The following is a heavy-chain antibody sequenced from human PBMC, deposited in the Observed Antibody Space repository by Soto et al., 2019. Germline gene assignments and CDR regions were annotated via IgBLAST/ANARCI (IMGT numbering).Heavy chain of an antibody. D-gene: IGHD2-21*02. CDR1: GYTFTSHH. Sequence: QVQLVQSGAEVKKPGAPVKISCKASGYTFTSHHLHWVRQAPGQGLEWIGWINPYSGGPNHAQKCQDRGTLTTDTSISTAYMELKGLSSVDTAVYICAKQSTDLNGGGVYCEMVVWGQGSSIIVSS. J-gene: IGHJ6*02. V-gene: IGHV1-2*02. CDR2: INPYSGGP. CDR3: AKQSTDLNGGGVYCEMVV.